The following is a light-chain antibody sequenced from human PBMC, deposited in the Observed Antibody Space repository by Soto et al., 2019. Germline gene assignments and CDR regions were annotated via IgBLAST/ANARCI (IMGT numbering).Light chain of an antibody. CDR3: QDYNNWRLS. CDR1: QSASTN. CDR2: DIS. V-gene: IGKV3-15*01. Sequence: EIVMTQSAGTLTVSTGERATVSCGASQSASTNLAWYQQKPGQAPRLLIYDISTRATGVPARFSGSGSGTEFRLSISCLESDGCSLFCCQDYNNWRLSFGSGARLEFK. J-gene: IGKJ5*01.